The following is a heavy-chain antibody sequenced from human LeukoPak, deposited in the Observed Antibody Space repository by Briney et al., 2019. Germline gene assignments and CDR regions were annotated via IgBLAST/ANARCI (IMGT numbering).Heavy chain of an antibody. J-gene: IGHJ5*02. Sequence: GGSLRLSCAASGFTFSSYAMSWVRQAPGKGLEWVSAIRGSGGSTYYADSVKGRFTISRDNSKNTLYLQMNSLRAEDTAVYYCAKDLGIKWDIVVVPAAHNWFDPWGQGTLVTVSS. CDR2: IRGSGGST. CDR3: AKDLGIKWDIVVVPAAHNWFDP. D-gene: IGHD2-2*01. V-gene: IGHV3-23*01. CDR1: GFTFSSYA.